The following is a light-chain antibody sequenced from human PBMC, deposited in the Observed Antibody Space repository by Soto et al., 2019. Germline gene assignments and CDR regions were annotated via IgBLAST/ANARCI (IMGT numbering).Light chain of an antibody. CDR1: SSNIGAGYD. CDR2: GNS. CDR3: QSYDSSLSGYV. V-gene: IGLV1-40*01. J-gene: IGLJ1*01. Sequence: QSVMTHPPSVSGAPGQRVTISCTGSSSNIGAGYDVHWYQQLPGTAPKLLIYGNSNRPSGVPDRFSGSKSGTSASLAITGLQAEDEADYYCQSYDSSLSGYVFGTGTK.